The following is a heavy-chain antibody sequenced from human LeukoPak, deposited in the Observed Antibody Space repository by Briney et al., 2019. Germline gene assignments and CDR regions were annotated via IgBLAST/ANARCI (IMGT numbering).Heavy chain of an antibody. Sequence: PSETLSLTXTVSGGSLSSYYWSWIRQPPGKGLEWIGNIYYRGSTNYNPSLKSRVTMSVDTSKNQFSLKVSSVTAADTAVYYCARDGGGKSRPFDYWGQGTPVTVSS. CDR2: IYYRGST. J-gene: IGHJ4*02. D-gene: IGHD4-23*01. CDR3: ARDGGGKSRPFDY. V-gene: IGHV4-59*01. CDR1: GGSLSSYY.